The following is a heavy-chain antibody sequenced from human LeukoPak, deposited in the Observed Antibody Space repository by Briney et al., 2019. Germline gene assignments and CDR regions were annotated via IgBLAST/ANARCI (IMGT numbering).Heavy chain of an antibody. V-gene: IGHV1-69*13. J-gene: IGHJ3*02. CDR3: ARDRGWYDDAFDI. CDR2: IIPIFGTA. Sequence: ASVKVSCTASGGTFSSYAISWVRQAPGQGLEWMGGIIPIFGTANYAQKFQGRVTITADESTSTAYMELSSLRSADTAVYYCARDRGWYDDAFDIWGQGTMVTVSS. CDR1: GGTFSSYA. D-gene: IGHD6-19*01.